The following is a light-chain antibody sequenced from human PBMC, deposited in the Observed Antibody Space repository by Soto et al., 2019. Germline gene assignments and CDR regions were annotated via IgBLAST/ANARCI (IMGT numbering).Light chain of an antibody. CDR2: GTS. CDR1: ERIYSAY. CDR3: QQYDNSVWT. V-gene: IGKV3-20*01. J-gene: IGKJ1*01. Sequence: EAVLTQSPGILSLSRGERATLSCRASERIYSAYLGWYQQKPGQAPRLIIYGTSRRATGIPDRFSGSGSGTDFTLTISRLEPEDLAVYYCQQYDNSVWTFGQGTKVDIK.